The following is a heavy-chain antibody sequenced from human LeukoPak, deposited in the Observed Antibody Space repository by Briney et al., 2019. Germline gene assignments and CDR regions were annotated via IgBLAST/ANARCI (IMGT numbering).Heavy chain of an antibody. CDR3: AMGYGSGSGFDI. J-gene: IGHJ3*02. D-gene: IGHD3-10*01. Sequence: SETLSLTCTVSGGSISSSSYYWGWIRQPPGKGLEWIGSIYYSGSTYYNPSLKSRVTISVDTSKNQFSLKVSSVTAADTAVYYCAMGYGSGSGFDIWGQGTMVTVSS. CDR1: GGSISSSSYY. CDR2: IYYSGST. V-gene: IGHV4-39*01.